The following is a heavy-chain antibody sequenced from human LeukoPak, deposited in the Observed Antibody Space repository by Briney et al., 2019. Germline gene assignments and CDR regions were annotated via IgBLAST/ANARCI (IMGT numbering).Heavy chain of an antibody. CDR2: IYTSGST. J-gene: IGHJ5*02. CDR3: ARDRHYDSRSKNWFDP. V-gene: IGHV4-4*07. CDR1: GGSLSSYY. Sequence: PSETLSLTCTVSGGSLSSYYWSWIRQPAGKGLEWIGRIYTSGSTKYSPSLKSRVSMSIDTSKNQFSLKLSSVTAADTAVHYCARDRHYDSRSKNWFDPWGQGTLVTVSS. D-gene: IGHD3-10*01.